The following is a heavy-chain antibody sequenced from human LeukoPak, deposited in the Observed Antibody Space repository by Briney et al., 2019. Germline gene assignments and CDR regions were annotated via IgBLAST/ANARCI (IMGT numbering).Heavy chain of an antibody. V-gene: IGHV3-7*01. Sequence: AGGSLRLSCAASGFTFSNYWMSWVRQAPGKGLEWVANINEDESEKYYVDSAKGRFTISRDNAKNSLYLQLNSLRAEDTAVYYCARDPVGVRGVPFDYWGQGTLVTVSS. CDR1: GFTFSNYW. D-gene: IGHD3-10*01. J-gene: IGHJ4*02. CDR2: INEDESEK. CDR3: ARDPVGVRGVPFDY.